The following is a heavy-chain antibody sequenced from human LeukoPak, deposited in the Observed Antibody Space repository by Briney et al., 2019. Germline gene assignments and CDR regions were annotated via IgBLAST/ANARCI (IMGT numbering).Heavy chain of an antibody. CDR3: ARSSIAALGNYYYGMDV. CDR1: GGTFSSYA. CDR2: IIPIFGTA. D-gene: IGHD6-6*01. Sequence: SVKVSCKASGGTFSSYAISWVRQAPGQGLEWMGGIIPIFGTANYAQKFQGRVTITADESTSTAYMELSSLRSEDTAVYYCARSSIAALGNYYYGMDVWGQGTTDTVSS. J-gene: IGHJ6*02. V-gene: IGHV1-69*13.